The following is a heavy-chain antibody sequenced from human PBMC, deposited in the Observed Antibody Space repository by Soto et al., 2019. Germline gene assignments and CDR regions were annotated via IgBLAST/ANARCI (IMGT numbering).Heavy chain of an antibody. Sequence: ASVKVSCKASGYTFTSYGISWVRQAPGQGLEWMGWISAYNGNTNYAQKLQGRVTMTTDTSTSTAYMELRSLRSDDTAVYYCARGLTYCSGWYWSSYYGMDVWGQGTTVTVSS. CDR2: ISAYNGNT. CDR3: ARGLTYCSGWYWSSYYGMDV. J-gene: IGHJ6*02. V-gene: IGHV1-18*01. D-gene: IGHD6-19*01. CDR1: GYTFTSYG.